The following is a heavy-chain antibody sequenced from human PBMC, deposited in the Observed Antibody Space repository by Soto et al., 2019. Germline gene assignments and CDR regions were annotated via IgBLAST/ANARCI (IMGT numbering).Heavy chain of an antibody. J-gene: IGHJ6*02. CDR2: ISAYNGNT. V-gene: IGHV1-18*01. D-gene: IGHD6-19*01. CDR1: GYTFTSYG. Sequence: QVQLVQSGAEVKKPGASVKVSCKASGYTFTSYGISWVRQAPGQGLVWMGWISAYNGNTNYAQKLQGRVTMTTDTSTSTAYMELRSLRSVDTAVYYCAREKYSPSIAVVAGYYYGMDVWGQGTTVTVSS. CDR3: AREKYSPSIAVVAGYYYGMDV.